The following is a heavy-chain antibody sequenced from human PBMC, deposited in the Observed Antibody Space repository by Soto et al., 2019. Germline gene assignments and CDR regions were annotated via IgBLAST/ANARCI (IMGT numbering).Heavy chain of an antibody. V-gene: IGHV1-3*01. CDR1: GYTFSSYA. CDR3: ARDTGDGTFDF. Sequence: ASVMVSCKASGYTFSSYAMHWVRQAPGQRLEWMGWINAGYGNTKSSQKFQDRVTISRDTSASTAYMELTSLRSEDTAVYYCARDTGDGTFDFWGQGTLVTVLL. CDR2: INAGYGNT. J-gene: IGHJ4*02. D-gene: IGHD7-27*01.